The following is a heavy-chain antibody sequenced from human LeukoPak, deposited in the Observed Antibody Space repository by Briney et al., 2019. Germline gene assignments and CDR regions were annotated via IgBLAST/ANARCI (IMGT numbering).Heavy chain of an antibody. J-gene: IGHJ3*02. D-gene: IGHD2-15*01. CDR2: ISSSSSTR. V-gene: IGHV3-48*02. CDR3: ARHGGTRIFPI. Sequence: PGGSLRLSCAASGFSFSDYSMNWVRQAPGKGLEWVSYISSSSSTRHYAESVKGRFTISRDNAKRSLYLQMNSLRDDDTALYFRARHGGTRIFPIWGQGTVVTVSS. CDR1: GFSFSDYS.